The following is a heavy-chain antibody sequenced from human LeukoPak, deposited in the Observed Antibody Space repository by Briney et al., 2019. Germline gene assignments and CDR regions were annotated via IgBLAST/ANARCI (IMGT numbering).Heavy chain of an antibody. CDR1: GDSISSGDYP. Sequence: NPSETLSLTCAVSGDSISSGDYPWSWIRQPSGKGLEWIGYIFHSGSSYYNPSLKSRVTISVDKSKNQFSLGLTSVTAADTAVYYCARELWFVNAPGSWFDPWGQGTLVTVSS. D-gene: IGHD3-10*01. J-gene: IGHJ5*02. CDR2: IFHSGSS. CDR3: ARELWFVNAPGSWFDP. V-gene: IGHV4-30-2*01.